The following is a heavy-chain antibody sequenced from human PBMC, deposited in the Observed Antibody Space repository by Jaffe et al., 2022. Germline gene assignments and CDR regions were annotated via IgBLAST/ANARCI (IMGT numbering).Heavy chain of an antibody. CDR3: ARASGSSGYSCFDI. J-gene: IGHJ3*02. CDR1: GGSFSGGSYY. CDR2: LYTNGTT. D-gene: IGHD3-22*01. Sequence: QVQLQESGPGLVTPSQTLSLTCTVSGGSFSGGSYYWSWIRQPAGKGLEWIGRLYTNGTTNYNPSLKSRVTISVDTSKNQFSLKLSSVTAADTAVYYCARASGSSGYSCFDIWGQGTMVTVSS. V-gene: IGHV4-61*02.